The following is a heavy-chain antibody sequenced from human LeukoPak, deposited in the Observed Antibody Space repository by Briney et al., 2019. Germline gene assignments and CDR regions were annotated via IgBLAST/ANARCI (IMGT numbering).Heavy chain of an antibody. D-gene: IGHD1-1*01. Sequence: ASVKVSCTASGYTFTSYDINWVRQATGQGLEWMGWMNPNSGNTGHVQKFQGRVTMTRDTSIGTAYMELSSLTSEDTAVYYCAREARRGVEVKAFDIWGQGTMVTVSS. CDR3: AREARRGVEVKAFDI. J-gene: IGHJ3*02. CDR1: GYTFTSYD. V-gene: IGHV1-8*01. CDR2: MNPNSGNT.